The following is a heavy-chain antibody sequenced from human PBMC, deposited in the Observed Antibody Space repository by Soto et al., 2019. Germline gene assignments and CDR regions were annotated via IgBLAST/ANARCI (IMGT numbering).Heavy chain of an antibody. CDR1: GLIFTNAW. Sequence: TGGSLRLSCGASGLIFTNAWMSWVRQAPGKGLEWVSYITDSSDTVHYADSVRDRFTISRDNAESSLYLQMNSLRDEDTAVYFCARDFGHGYYLDYWGRGTLVTVSS. V-gene: IGHV3-48*02. D-gene: IGHD3-3*01. J-gene: IGHJ4*02. CDR2: ITDSSDTV. CDR3: ARDFGHGYYLDY.